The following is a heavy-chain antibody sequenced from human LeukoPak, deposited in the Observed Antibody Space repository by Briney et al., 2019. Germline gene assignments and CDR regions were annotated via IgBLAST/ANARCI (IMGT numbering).Heavy chain of an antibody. CDR1: GDSVSSNSAA. Sequence: SQTLSLTCAISGDSVSSNSAAWNWIRQSPSRGLEWLGRTYYRSKWYNDYAVSVKSRITINPDTSKNQFSLQLNSVTPEDTAVYYRARVRYYYDSSGYFNWFDPWGQGTLVTVSS. V-gene: IGHV6-1*01. CDR3: ARVRYYYDSSGYFNWFDP. J-gene: IGHJ5*02. D-gene: IGHD3-22*01. CDR2: TYYRSKWYN.